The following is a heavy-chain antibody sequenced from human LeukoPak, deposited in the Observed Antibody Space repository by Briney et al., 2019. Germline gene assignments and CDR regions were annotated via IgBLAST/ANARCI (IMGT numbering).Heavy chain of an antibody. Sequence: WRSLRLSCAASGWAFSSNGMHWVRQAPGKGLEWVAVISYDGSNKYYADSVKGRFTISRDNSKNTLYLQMNSLRAEDTAVYYCAKDRYNWNSHFDYWGQGTLVTVSS. D-gene: IGHD1/OR15-1a*01. J-gene: IGHJ4*02. CDR2: ISYDGSNK. CDR3: AKDRYNWNSHFDY. CDR1: GWAFSSNG. V-gene: IGHV3-30*18.